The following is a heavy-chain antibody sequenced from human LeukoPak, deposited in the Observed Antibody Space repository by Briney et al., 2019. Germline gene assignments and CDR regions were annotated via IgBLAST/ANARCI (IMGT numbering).Heavy chain of an antibody. Sequence: GGSLRLSCAASGFTFSSYWMSWVRQAPGKGLEWVANIKQDGSEEYYVDSVKGRFTISRDNAKNSLYLQMNSLRAEDTAVYYCAREAQWLVYYYYMDVWDKGTTVTVSS. CDR2: IKQDGSEE. J-gene: IGHJ6*03. CDR1: GFTFSSYW. CDR3: AREAQWLVYYYYMDV. D-gene: IGHD6-19*01. V-gene: IGHV3-7*01.